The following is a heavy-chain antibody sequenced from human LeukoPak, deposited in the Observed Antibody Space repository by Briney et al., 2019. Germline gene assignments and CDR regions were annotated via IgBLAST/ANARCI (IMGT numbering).Heavy chain of an antibody. Sequence: SETLSLTCSVSGGSIRSLYWSWIRQPPGKGLEWIGYIYYTGSTNYNPSLKSRVTMFVDMSKNQFSLRLSSVTAADTAVYYCARHRAYSSSSPFDYWGQGTLVTVSS. D-gene: IGHD6-6*01. J-gene: IGHJ4*02. CDR1: GGSIRSLY. CDR3: ARHRAYSSSSPFDY. CDR2: IYYTGST. V-gene: IGHV4-59*08.